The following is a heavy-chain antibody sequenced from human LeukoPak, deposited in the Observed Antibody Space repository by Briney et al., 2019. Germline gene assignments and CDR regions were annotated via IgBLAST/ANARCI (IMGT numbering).Heavy chain of an antibody. CDR3: ARVRVPAAIFFAYYYMDV. D-gene: IGHD2-2*01. Sequence: SETLSLTCTVSGGSISSYYWSWIRQPPGKGLKWIGYIYYSGSTNYNPSLKSRVTISVDTSKNQFSLKLSSVTAADTAVYYCARVRVPAAIFFAYYYMDVWGKGTTVTVSS. CDR1: GGSISSYY. J-gene: IGHJ6*03. V-gene: IGHV4-59*01. CDR2: IYYSGST.